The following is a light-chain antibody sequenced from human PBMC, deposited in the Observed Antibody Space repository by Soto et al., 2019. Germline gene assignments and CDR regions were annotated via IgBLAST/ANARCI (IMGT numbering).Light chain of an antibody. CDR2: GAS. Sequence: EVVMTQSPATLSVSPGERATLSCRASRGIGSTLAWYQQKPGQTPRLLIYGASSRATGIPDRFSGSGSGTDFTLTISRLEPEDFAVYYCRQYGRSLVFALGGGTKVDIK. CDR3: RQYGRSLVFA. V-gene: IGKV3-20*01. CDR1: RGIGST. J-gene: IGKJ4*01.